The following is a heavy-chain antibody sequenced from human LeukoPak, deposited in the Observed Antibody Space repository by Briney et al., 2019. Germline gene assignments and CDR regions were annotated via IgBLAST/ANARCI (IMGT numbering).Heavy chain of an antibody. V-gene: IGHV4-59*08. CDR2: IYYSGST. CDR1: GGSISSYY. D-gene: IGHD4-23*01. Sequence: SETLSLTCTVSGGSISSYYWTWIRQPPGKGLEWIGYIYYSGSTNYNPSLKSRVTISVDTSKNQFSLKLSSVTAADTDVYYCARQGRGYGGNSDYWGQGTLVTVSS. CDR3: ARQGRGYGGNSDY. J-gene: IGHJ4*02.